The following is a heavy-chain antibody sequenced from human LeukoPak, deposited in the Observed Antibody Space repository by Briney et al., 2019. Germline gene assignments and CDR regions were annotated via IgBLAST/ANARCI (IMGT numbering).Heavy chain of an antibody. V-gene: IGHV3-20*04. J-gene: IGHJ6*03. CDR2: INWNGDGT. Sequence: PGGSLRLSCAASGFTLDDYGMSWVRHVPGKGREWLSGINWNGDGTGYADSVKGRFTISRDNAKNSLYLQMDSLRAEDTALYYCARLGGPDYYFYYYMDVWGKGTTVTVSS. CDR3: ARLGGPDYYFYYYMDV. CDR1: GFTLDDYG. D-gene: IGHD1-26*01.